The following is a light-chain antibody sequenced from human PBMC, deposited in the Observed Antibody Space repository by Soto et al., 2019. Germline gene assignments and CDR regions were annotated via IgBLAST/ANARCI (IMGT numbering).Light chain of an antibody. Sequence: QAVVTQSSSASASLGSSVKLTCTLSSGHSSFIIAWHQQQPGKAPRYLMKLEGSGSYNKGSGDPDRFSGSSSGADRYLTISNLQFEDEADYYCETWDSNTRVFGGGTKLTVL. V-gene: IGLV4-60*02. CDR1: SGHSSFI. CDR3: ETWDSNTRV. J-gene: IGLJ3*02. CDR2: LEGSGSY.